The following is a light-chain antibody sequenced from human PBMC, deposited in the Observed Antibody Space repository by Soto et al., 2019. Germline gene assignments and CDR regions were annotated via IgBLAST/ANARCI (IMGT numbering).Light chain of an antibody. V-gene: IGLV4-69*01. Sequence: QSVLIQSPSASASLGASVKLTCTLSSGHSSYAIAWHQKQPGKGPRYLMDLNNDGSHTKGDGIPDRFSGSSSGADRYLIISSLQSEDEADYYCQTWGTGFQFFGGGTKLTVL. CDR1: SGHSSYA. J-gene: IGLJ2*01. CDR3: QTWGTGFQF. CDR2: LNNDGSH.